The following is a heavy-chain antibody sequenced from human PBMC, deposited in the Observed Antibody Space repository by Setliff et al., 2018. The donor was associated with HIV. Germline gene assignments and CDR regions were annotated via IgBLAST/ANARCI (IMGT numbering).Heavy chain of an antibody. CDR2: IKEDGSET. Sequence: VGSLRLSCAASGFTFSNFWMTWVRQAPGKGLEWVANIKEDGSETFYVDSVKGRFTMSRNNAKNLVYLEMNSLKVEDTAVYYCARDATRGGDFDFWGQGTLVTVSS. V-gene: IGHV3-7*01. J-gene: IGHJ4*02. CDR1: GFTFSNFW. D-gene: IGHD1-26*01. CDR3: ARDATRGGDFDF.